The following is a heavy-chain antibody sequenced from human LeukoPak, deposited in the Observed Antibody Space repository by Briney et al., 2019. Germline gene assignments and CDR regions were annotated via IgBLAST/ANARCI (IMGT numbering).Heavy chain of an antibody. CDR1: GYDFTKYA. V-gene: IGHV1-3*03. D-gene: IGHD1-20*01. CDR3: ARGEGAWPFYNWNYYYYMDV. CDR2: IDAGNGRT. Sequence: ASVKVSCKASGYDFTKYAVQWVRQAPGQRLEWMGWIDAGNGRTKYSQDFQGRVTITRDTSARIAYMELSSLRSEDTAVYYCARGEGAWPFYNWNYYYYMDVWGKGTTVTVSS. J-gene: IGHJ6*03.